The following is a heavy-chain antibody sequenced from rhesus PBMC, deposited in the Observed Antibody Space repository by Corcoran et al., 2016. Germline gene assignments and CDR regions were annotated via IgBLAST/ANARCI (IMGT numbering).Heavy chain of an antibody. Sequence: QVTLKESGPALVKPTQTLTLTCTFSWFSLRPRGLGVGWIRQPPGKALEWLASIFWDDDKYYSISLKSRLTISKDTSKNQVVLTMTNMDPVDTATYYCVRGAGGSSTLDYWGQGVLVTVSS. D-gene: IGHD4-29*01. J-gene: IGHJ4*01. V-gene: IGHV2S1*01. CDR2: IFWDDDK. CDR3: VRGAGGSSTLDY. CDR1: WFSLRPRGLG.